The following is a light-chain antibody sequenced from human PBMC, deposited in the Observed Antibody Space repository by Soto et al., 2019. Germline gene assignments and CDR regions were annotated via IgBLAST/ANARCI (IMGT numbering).Light chain of an antibody. V-gene: IGLV4-60*03. Sequence: QPVLTQSSSASASLGSSVKLPCTLSSGHSSYIIAWHQQQPGKAPRYLMKLEGSGSYNKGSGVPDRFSGSSSGADRYLTISNLQSEDEADYYCETWDSNTWVFGGGTKVTVL. J-gene: IGLJ3*02. CDR2: LEGSGSY. CDR1: SGHSSYI. CDR3: ETWDSNTWV.